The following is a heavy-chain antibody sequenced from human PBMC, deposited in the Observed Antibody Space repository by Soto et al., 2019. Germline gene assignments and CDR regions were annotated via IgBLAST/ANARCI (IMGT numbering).Heavy chain of an antibody. CDR3: ARDLEQWLAKESF. D-gene: IGHD6-19*01. Sequence: PGGSLRLSCAAAGFTVDSYSINWVRQAPGKGLEWVAVISYHGSNKYYADSVKGRFTISRDNSKNTLYLQMNSLRAEDTAVYYCARDLEQWLAKESFWGQGTLVTVSS. CDR1: GFTVDSYS. CDR2: ISYHGSNK. J-gene: IGHJ4*02. V-gene: IGHV3-30*03.